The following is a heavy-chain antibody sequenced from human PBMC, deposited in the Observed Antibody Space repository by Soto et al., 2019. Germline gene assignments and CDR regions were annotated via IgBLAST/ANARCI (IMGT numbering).Heavy chain of an antibody. V-gene: IGHV3-74*01. CDR3: ARGRDYAHDY. D-gene: IGHD4-17*01. J-gene: IGHJ4*02. CDR2: IHSDGST. CDR1: GFTFSSYW. Sequence: GGSLRLSCAASGFTFSSYWMHWVRQAPGKGLVWVSRIHSDGSTIYADSVKGRFTISRENAKNTLYLQMNNLRAEDTAVYYCARGRDYAHDYWGQGTLVTVSS.